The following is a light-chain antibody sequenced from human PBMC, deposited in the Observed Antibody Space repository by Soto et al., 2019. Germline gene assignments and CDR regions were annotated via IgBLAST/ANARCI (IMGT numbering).Light chain of an antibody. J-gene: IGKJ5*01. CDR2: DAS. CDR3: QQRSNWPPLT. Sequence: EIVLTQSPATLSLSPGERATLSCRASQSVSSYLAWYQQKPGQAPRLLIYDASNRATGIPARFSGSGSGTDFTLTISSLVHEDFAVYYCQQRSNWPPLTFGQGTRLEIK. V-gene: IGKV3-11*01. CDR1: QSVSSY.